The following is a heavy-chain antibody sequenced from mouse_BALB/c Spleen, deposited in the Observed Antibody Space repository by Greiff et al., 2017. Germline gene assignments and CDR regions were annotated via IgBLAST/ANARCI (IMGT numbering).Heavy chain of an antibody. J-gene: IGHJ4*01. D-gene: IGHD1-2*01. V-gene: IGHV1-69*02. CDR2: IDPSDSET. CDR3: ARSYYGYYAMDY. Sequence: QVQLQQPGAELVKPGAPVKLSCKASGYTFTSYWMNWVKQRPGRGLEWIGRIDPSDSETHYNQKFKDKATLTVDKSSSTAYIQLSSLTSEDSAVYYCARSYYGYYAMDYWGQGTSVTVSS. CDR1: GYTFTSYW.